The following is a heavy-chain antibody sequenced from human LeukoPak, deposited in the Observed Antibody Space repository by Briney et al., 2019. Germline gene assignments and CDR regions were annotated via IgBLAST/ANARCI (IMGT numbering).Heavy chain of an antibody. CDR3: AREINYAFDP. CDR2: ISAYNGNT. Sequence: GASVKVSCKASGYTFTSYYMHWVRQAPGQGLEWMGWISAYNGNTNYAQKLQGRVTMTTDTSTSTAYMELRSLRSDDTAVYYCAREINYAFDPWGQGTLVTVSS. J-gene: IGHJ5*02. CDR1: GYTFTSYY. D-gene: IGHD1-7*01. V-gene: IGHV1-18*04.